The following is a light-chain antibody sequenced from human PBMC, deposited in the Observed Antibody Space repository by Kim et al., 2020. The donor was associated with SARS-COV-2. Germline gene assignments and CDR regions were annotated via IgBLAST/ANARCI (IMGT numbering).Light chain of an antibody. J-gene: IGKJ4*01. CDR3: QKDNNWPPLA. CDR1: QSVSSN. V-gene: IGKV3-15*01. Sequence: EILMTQSPATLSVSPGERATLSCRASQSVSSNLAWYQQKPSQAPSLLIYGASTRATGIPARFSGSGSGTEFPLTIRSLQSEDFAVYYCQKDNNWPPLAVRGRAKVDI. CDR2: GAS.